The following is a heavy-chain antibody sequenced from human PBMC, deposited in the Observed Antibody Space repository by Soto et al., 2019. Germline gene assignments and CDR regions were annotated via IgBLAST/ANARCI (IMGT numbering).Heavy chain of an antibody. V-gene: IGHV4-4*07. J-gene: IGHJ5*02. Sequence: QVQLQESGPGLVKPSETLSLTCTVSGGSISSYYWSWIRQPAGKGLEWIGRIYTSGSTNYNPSLKSRVTMSVDTSKNQFSLKLSSVTAADTAVYYCARGPHGGLEWLLNNWFDPWGQGTLVTVSS. D-gene: IGHD3-3*01. CDR1: GGSISSYY. CDR2: IYTSGST. CDR3: ARGPHGGLEWLLNNWFDP.